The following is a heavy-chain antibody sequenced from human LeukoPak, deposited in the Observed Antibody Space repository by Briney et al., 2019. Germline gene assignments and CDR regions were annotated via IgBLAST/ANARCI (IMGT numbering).Heavy chain of an antibody. J-gene: IGHJ4*02. D-gene: IGHD5-12*01. CDR2: ISYDGSNK. CDR3: ANQGGYDYEFDY. Sequence: GGSLRLSCAASGFTFSSYGMHWVRQAPGKGLEWVAVISYDGSNKYYADSVKGRFTISRDNSKNTLYLQMNSLRAEDTAVYYCANQGGYDYEFDYWGQGTLVTVSS. V-gene: IGHV3-30*18. CDR1: GFTFSSYG.